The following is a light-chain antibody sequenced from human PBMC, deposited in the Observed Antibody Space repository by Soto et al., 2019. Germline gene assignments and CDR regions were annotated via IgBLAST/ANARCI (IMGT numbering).Light chain of an antibody. V-gene: IGKV3-20*01. J-gene: IGKJ1*01. CDR2: GAS. Sequence: VLTQSPGTLSLSPGERATLACSASQRGSYSSLASYHQKPGLASSLLIYGASSRETGIPDRFSGSGSGADFTLNNSRPEREDLKVYYCPEYGLSMKFGLRNKVQIK. CDR1: QRGSYSS. CDR3: PEYGLSMK.